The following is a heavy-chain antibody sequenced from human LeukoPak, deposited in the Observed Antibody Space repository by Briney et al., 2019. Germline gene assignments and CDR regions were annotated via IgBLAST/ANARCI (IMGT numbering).Heavy chain of an antibody. V-gene: IGHV1-69*05. CDR2: IIPIFATA. CDR1: GGTCSSYA. CDR3: ARDEGPYAFDI. J-gene: IGHJ3*02. Sequence: ASVKVSCKASGGTCSSYAISWVRQAPGQGLEWMGGIIPIFATANYAQKFQGRVTITTDESTYTAYMELSSLRSDDTAVYYCARDEGPYAFDIWGQGTVVTVSS.